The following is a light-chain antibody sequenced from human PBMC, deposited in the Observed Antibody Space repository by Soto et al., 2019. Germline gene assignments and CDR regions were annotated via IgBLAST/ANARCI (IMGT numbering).Light chain of an antibody. CDR3: SSYTSKSSLI. CDR1: MRDVGAYNL. Sequence: ALTQPSSVSGSPGQSITISCAGTMRDVGAYNLVSWYQQHPGRAPQLIIYEVRNRPSGISFRFSGSKSGNTASLTISGLQAEDEADYYCSSYTSKSSLIFGGGTQLTVL. J-gene: IGLJ2*01. V-gene: IGLV2-14*01. CDR2: EVR.